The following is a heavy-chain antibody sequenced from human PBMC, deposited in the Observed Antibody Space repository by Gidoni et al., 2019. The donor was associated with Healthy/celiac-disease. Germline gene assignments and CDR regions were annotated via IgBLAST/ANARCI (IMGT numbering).Heavy chain of an antibody. CDR1: GFTFSSYA. CDR2: ISGSGGST. D-gene: IGHD2-2*01. CDR3: AKEIICSSTSCYAGYVGYYYGMDV. J-gene: IGHJ6*02. Sequence: EVQLLESGGGLVQPGGSLRLSCAASGFTFSSYAMSWVRQAPGKGLEWVSAISGSGGSTYYADSVKGRFTISRDNSKNTLYLQMNSLRAEDTAVYYCAKEIICSSTSCYAGYVGYYYGMDVWGQGTTVTVSS. V-gene: IGHV3-23*01.